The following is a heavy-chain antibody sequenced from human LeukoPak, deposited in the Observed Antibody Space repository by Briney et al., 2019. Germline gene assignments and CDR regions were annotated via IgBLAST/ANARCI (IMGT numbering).Heavy chain of an antibody. J-gene: IGHJ5*02. CDR3: ARGGLTIFGVTQLGWFDP. V-gene: IGHV3-66*01. D-gene: IGHD3-3*01. Sequence: GGSLTLSCAAFGFTVSRNYMIWVRQAPGKGLEWVSVLYSGGTTHYADSVKGRFTISRDNSKNTVYLQVSSLRVEDTAVYFCARGGLTIFGVTQLGWFDPWGQGTLVTVSS. CDR1: GFTVSRNY. CDR2: LYSGGTT.